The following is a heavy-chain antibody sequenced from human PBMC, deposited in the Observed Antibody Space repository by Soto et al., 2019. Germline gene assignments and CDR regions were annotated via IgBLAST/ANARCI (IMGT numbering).Heavy chain of an antibody. J-gene: IGHJ4*02. CDR2: ISYDASNK. CDR3: ARDLRRNIVVVTAIPGY. D-gene: IGHD2-21*02. Sequence: QVQLVESGGGVVQPGRSLRLSCAASGFIFSSYAMHGVRQAPGKGLAFVAVISYDASNKYYAESVKGRFTISRDNSNNTLYLQMNRLGAEDTAVYYCARDLRRNIVVVTAIPGYWGQGTLVTVSS. V-gene: IGHV3-30-3*01. CDR1: GFIFSSYA.